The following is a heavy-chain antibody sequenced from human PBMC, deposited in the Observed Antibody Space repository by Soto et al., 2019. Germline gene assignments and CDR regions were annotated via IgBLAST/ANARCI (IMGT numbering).Heavy chain of an antibody. J-gene: IGHJ4*02. D-gene: IGHD2-15*01. CDR1: GFTFTSSA. CDR2: IVVGSGNT. CDR3: AATHCSGGSCYSGGLDY. Sequence: ASVKVSCKASGFTFTSSAMQWVRQARGQRLEWIGWIVVGSGNTNYAQKFQERVTITRDMSTSTAYMELSSLRSEDTAVYYCAATHCSGGSCYSGGLDYWGQGTLVTVSS. V-gene: IGHV1-58*02.